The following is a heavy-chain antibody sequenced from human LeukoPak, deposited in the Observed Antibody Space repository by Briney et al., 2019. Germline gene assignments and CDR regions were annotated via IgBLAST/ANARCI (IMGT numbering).Heavy chain of an antibody. D-gene: IGHD1-26*01. V-gene: IGHV3-74*01. Sequence: PGGSLRLSCAASGFTFSGYWMHWVRQAPGKGLVWVSRINSDGSSTSYADSVKGRFTISRDNAKNTLYLQMNSLRAEDTAVYYCARDFVGRVGAYWSYWGQGTLVTVSS. CDR3: ARDFVGRVGAYWSY. J-gene: IGHJ4*02. CDR2: INSDGSST. CDR1: GFTFSGYW.